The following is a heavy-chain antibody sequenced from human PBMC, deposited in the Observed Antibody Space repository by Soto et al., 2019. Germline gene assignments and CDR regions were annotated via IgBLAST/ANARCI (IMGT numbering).Heavy chain of an antibody. Sequence: GGSLRLSCAASGFTFSSYGMHWVRQAPGKGLEWVAVIWYDGSNKYYADSVKGRFTISRDNSKNTLYLQMNSLRAEDTAVYYCAREDGHDYGDYVEYYFDYWGQGTLVTVSS. V-gene: IGHV3-33*01. CDR2: IWYDGSNK. CDR1: GFTFSSYG. CDR3: AREDGHDYGDYVEYYFDY. D-gene: IGHD4-17*01. J-gene: IGHJ4*02.